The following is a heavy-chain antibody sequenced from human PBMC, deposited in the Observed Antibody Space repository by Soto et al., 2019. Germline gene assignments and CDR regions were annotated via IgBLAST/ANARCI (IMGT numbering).Heavy chain of an antibody. CDR1: GGSISSYY. CDR3: ARGLTVLGSRGFDY. J-gene: IGHJ4*02. D-gene: IGHD6-13*01. Sequence: SETLSLTCTVSGGSISSYYWSWIRQPPGKGLEWIGYIYYSGSTNYNPSLKSRVTISVDTSKNQFSLKLSSVTAADTAVYYCARGLTVLGSRGFDYWGQGTLVTVSS. V-gene: IGHV4-59*08. CDR2: IYYSGST.